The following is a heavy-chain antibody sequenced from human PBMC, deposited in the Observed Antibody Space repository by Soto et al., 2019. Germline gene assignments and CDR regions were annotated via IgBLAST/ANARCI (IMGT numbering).Heavy chain of an antibody. D-gene: IGHD6-25*01. CDR3: ARDLRLSGMDV. CDR1: GFTFSSYG. J-gene: IGHJ6*02. Sequence: GGSLRLSCAASGFTFSSYGMHWVRQAPGKGLEWVAVISYDGSNKYYADSVKGRFTISRDNSKNTLYLQMNSLRAEDTAVYYCARDLRLSGMDVWGQGTTVTVSS. CDR2: ISYDGSNK. V-gene: IGHV3-30*03.